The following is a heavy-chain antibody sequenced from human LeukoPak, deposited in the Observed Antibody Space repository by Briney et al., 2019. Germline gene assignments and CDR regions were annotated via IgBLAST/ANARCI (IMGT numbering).Heavy chain of an antibody. CDR2: ISGSGGST. Sequence: PGGSLRLSCAASGFTFSSYAMSWVRQAPGKGLEWVSAISGSGGSTYYADSVKGRFTISRDNSKNSLYLQMNSLRAEDTAVYYCARAARAPEEQLANYYYYYMDVWGKGTTVIVSS. V-gene: IGHV3-23*01. J-gene: IGHJ6*03. CDR1: GFTFSSYA. CDR3: ARAARAPEEQLANYYYYYMDV. D-gene: IGHD6-6*01.